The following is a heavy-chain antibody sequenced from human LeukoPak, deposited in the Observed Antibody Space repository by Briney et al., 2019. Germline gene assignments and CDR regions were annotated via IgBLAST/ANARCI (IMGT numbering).Heavy chain of an antibody. Sequence: ASVKVSCKASGGTFSSYAISWVRQAPAQGLEWMGRIIPIFGTANYAQKFQGRVTITADKSTSTAYMELSSLRSEDTAVYYCASEARPGYYGSGSYYKPLDYWGQGTLVTVSS. D-gene: IGHD3-10*01. CDR1: GGTFSSYA. J-gene: IGHJ4*02. CDR2: IIPIFGTA. V-gene: IGHV1-69*06. CDR3: ASEARPGYYGSGSYYKPLDY.